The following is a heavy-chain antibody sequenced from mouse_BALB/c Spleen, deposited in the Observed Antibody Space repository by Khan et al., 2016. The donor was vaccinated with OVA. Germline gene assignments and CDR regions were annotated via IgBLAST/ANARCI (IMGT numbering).Heavy chain of an antibody. CDR1: GYAFSSYW. V-gene: IGHV1-80*01. J-gene: IGHJ3*01. Sequence: QVQLKESGAELVRPGSSVKISCKASGYAFSSYWMNWVKQRPGQGLEWIGQIYPGDGDTKYNRKFKGKVTLTADKSSTTAYMHLSSLTSEDSAVYFCARSGYDYFAYWGQGTLVTVSA. D-gene: IGHD2-2*01. CDR2: IYPGDGDT. CDR3: ARSGYDYFAY.